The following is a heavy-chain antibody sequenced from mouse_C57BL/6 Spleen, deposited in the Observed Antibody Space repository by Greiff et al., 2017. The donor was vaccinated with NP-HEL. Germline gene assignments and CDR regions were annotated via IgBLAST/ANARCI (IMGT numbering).Heavy chain of an antibody. CDR3: TRYGGYDGYYYAMDY. CDR2: ISSGGDYI. CDR1: GFTFSSYA. Sequence: EVKLVESGEGLVKPGGSLKLSCAASGFTFSSYAMSWVRQTPEKRLEWVAYISSGGDYIYYADTVKGRFTISRDNARNTLYLQMSSLKAEDTAMYYCTRYGGYDGYYYAMDYWGQGTSVTVSS. V-gene: IGHV5-9-1*02. J-gene: IGHJ4*01. D-gene: IGHD2-2*01.